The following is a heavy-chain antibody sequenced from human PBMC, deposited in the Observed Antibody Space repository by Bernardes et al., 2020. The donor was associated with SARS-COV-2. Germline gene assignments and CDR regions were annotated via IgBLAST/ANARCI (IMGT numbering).Heavy chain of an antibody. Sequence: GGSLRLSCAASGFTFRTSWMHWVRQAPGKGLVWVSRIDGAATTRNYADAVKGRFTVSRDNAKNTLCLQMDSLTDEDAAFYYCARGGNYYLDYWGQGTLVTVSS. J-gene: IGHJ4*02. V-gene: IGHV3-74*01. CDR2: IDGAATTR. CDR1: GFTFRTSW. D-gene: IGHD1-26*01. CDR3: ARGGNYYLDY.